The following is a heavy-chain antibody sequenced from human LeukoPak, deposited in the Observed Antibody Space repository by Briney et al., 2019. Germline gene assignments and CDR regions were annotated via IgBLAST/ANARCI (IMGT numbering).Heavy chain of an antibody. CDR3: AGGLRLGELSLRVDY. Sequence: SVTVSCTASGGTFTSYAISWVRQAPGQGLEWMGGIIPIFGTANYAQKFQGRVTITADESTSTAYMELSSLRSEDTAVYYCAGGLRLGELSLRVDYWGQGTLVTVSS. CDR2: IIPIFGTA. CDR1: GGTFTSYA. J-gene: IGHJ4*02. V-gene: IGHV1-69*13. D-gene: IGHD3-16*02.